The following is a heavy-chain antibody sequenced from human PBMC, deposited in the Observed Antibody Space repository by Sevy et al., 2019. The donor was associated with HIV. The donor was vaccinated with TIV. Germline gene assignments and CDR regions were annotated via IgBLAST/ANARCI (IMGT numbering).Heavy chain of an antibody. CDR3: ARASAVTIFGVATRYPLNWFNP. D-gene: IGHD3-3*01. CDR2: INPNSGGT. CDR1: GYTFTGYY. Sequence: ASVKVSCKASGYTFTGYYMHWVRQAPGQGLEWMGWINPNSGGTNYAQKFQGRVTMTRDTSISTAYMELSRLRSDDTAVYYCARASAVTIFGVATRYPLNWFNPWGQGTLVTVSS. V-gene: IGHV1-2*02. J-gene: IGHJ5*02.